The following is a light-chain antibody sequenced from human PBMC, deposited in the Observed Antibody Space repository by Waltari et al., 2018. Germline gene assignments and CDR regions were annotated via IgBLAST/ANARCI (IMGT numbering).Light chain of an antibody. J-gene: IGLJ3*02. CDR3: ETGGHGTWV. V-gene: IGLV4-69*01. CDR2: VNSDGSH. Sequence: QLVLTQSPSASASLGASVKLTCTLSSGHSSNIIAWLQQRPERGPRYLMKVNSDGSHSKGDDIPDRFSGSSSGAERYLTIASLQSEDEADYYCETGGHGTWVFVGGTKLTVL. CDR1: SGHSSNI.